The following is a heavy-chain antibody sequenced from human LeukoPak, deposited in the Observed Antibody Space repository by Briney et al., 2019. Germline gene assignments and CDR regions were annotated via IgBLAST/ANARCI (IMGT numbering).Heavy chain of an antibody. D-gene: IGHD3-16*01. V-gene: IGHV3-48*03. J-gene: IGHJ4*02. Sequence: GSLRLSCAASGFTFSSYEMNWVRQAPGEGLEWVSYISGSGNTIYYADSVKGRFTISRDNAKNSLYLQMNSLRAEDTAVYYCARGGMFASHYWGQGTLVTVSS. CDR2: ISGSGNTI. CDR3: ARGGMFASHY. CDR1: GFTFSSYE.